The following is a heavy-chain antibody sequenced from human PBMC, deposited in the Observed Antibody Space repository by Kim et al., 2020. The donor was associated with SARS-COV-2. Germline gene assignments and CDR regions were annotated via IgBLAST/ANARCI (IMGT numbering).Heavy chain of an antibody. V-gene: IGHV1-46*01. J-gene: IGHJ4*02. Sequence: ASVKVSCKASGYTFTNNHMHWVRQAPGQGLEWMGIIHPSGGRKAYAQKFQGRVTMTRDTSTTTDYMELSSLTSEDTAVYYCARDFRGSWTIDYWGQGTLVTVSS. CDR3: ARDFRGSWTIDY. CDR1: GYTFTNNH. D-gene: IGHD2-15*01. CDR2: IHPSGGRK.